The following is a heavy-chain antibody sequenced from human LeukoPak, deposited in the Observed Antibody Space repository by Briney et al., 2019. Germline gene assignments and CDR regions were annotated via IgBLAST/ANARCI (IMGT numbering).Heavy chain of an antibody. CDR2: IVGDSTKT. D-gene: IGHD1-14*01. V-gene: IGHV3-23*01. CDR3: AKQPYNYYYLDV. CDR1: GFTFSSYA. Sequence: GRSLRLSCAASGFTFSSYAMHWVRQAPGKGLEWVSTIVGDSTKTYYADSVKGRFTISRDNSKYMLFLHMNSLRAEDTAIYYCAKQPYNYYYLDVWGKGTTVTVSS. J-gene: IGHJ6*03.